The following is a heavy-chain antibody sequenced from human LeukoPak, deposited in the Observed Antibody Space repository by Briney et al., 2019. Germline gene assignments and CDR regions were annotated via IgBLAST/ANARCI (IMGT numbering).Heavy chain of an antibody. CDR2: IYTSSYITEIT. J-gene: IGHJ3*02. CDR3: AKGNGDDDAFDI. D-gene: IGHD4-17*01. CDR1: GGSISAYY. V-gene: IGHV4-4*07. Sequence: PSETLSLTCTVSGGSISAYYWSWIRQPAGKGLEWIGRIYTSSYITEITNYNPSLKSRVTLSIDTSRNQFSLRLYSVTAADTAMFYCAKGNGDDDAFDIWGQGTMVTVSS.